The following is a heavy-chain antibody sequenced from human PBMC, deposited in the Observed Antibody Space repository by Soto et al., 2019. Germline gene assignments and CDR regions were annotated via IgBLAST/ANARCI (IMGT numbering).Heavy chain of an antibody. CDR1: GGSISSGGYY. Sequence: SETLSLTCTVSGGSISSGGYYWSWIRQHPGKGLEWIGYIYNSGSTYSNPSLKSRLTISVDTSKNQFSLKLSSVTAADTAVYYCARGPSGDKVDYWGQGTLVTVSS. CDR2: IYNSGST. J-gene: IGHJ4*02. D-gene: IGHD1-26*01. CDR3: ARGPSGDKVDY. V-gene: IGHV4-30-4*08.